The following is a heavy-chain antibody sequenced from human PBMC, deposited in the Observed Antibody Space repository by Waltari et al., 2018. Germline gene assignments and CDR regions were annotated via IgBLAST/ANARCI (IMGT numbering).Heavy chain of an antibody. CDR1: GGSFSGSY. Sequence: QVQLQPWGAGLLKPSETLSLTCAVYGGSFSGSYWSWIRQPPRKGLEWIGEINHSGSTNYNPSLKSRVTISVDTSKNQFSLKLSSVTAADTAVYYCARVGSRFWSGYYTYFDYWGQGTLVTVSS. J-gene: IGHJ4*02. V-gene: IGHV4-34*01. D-gene: IGHD3-3*01. CDR3: ARVGSRFWSGYYTYFDY. CDR2: INHSGST.